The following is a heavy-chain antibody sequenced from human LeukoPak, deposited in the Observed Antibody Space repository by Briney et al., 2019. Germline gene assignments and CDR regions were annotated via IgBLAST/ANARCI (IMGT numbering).Heavy chain of an antibody. CDR1: DFSVNTNF. Sequence: GGSLRLSCVASDFSVNTNFMNWVRQAPGKGLEWLAFVRFDGRETFYADSVNGRFTISRDNSKNTVYLQMNSLRAEDTAVYYCARVPYGNYHYYYMDVWGKGTTVTVSS. D-gene: IGHD3-10*01. CDR3: ARVPYGNYHYYYMDV. J-gene: IGHJ6*03. CDR2: VRFDGRET. V-gene: IGHV3-30*02.